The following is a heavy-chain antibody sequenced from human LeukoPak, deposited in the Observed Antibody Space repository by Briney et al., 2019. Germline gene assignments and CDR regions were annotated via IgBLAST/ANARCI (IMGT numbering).Heavy chain of an antibody. D-gene: IGHD6-19*01. J-gene: IGHJ3*02. CDR1: GGSISSGSYY. CDR2: IYTSGST. CDR3: AREVSGYSSGWMIGAFDI. Sequence: PSETLSHTCTVSGGSISSGSYYWSWIRQPAGKGLEWIGRIYTSGSTNYNPSLKSRVTISVDTSKNQFSLKLSSVTAADTAVYYCAREVSGYSSGWMIGAFDIWGQGTMVTVSP. V-gene: IGHV4-61*02.